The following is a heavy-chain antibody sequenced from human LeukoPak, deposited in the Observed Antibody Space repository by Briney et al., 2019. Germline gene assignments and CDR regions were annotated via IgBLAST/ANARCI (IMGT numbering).Heavy chain of an antibody. V-gene: IGHV3-21*01. CDR2: ISSSSSYI. CDR1: GFTFSSYS. Sequence: GGSVRLFCGASGFTFSSYSMIWVRQAPGKGREEGTSISSSSSYIFYADSVEGRFTICGDNDKNSLYLQMSSLAAEDTAVYYCASGRYYGSGSYYRVFDYWGQATLVTVSS. CDR3: ASGRYYGSGSYYRVFDY. D-gene: IGHD3-10*01. J-gene: IGHJ4*02.